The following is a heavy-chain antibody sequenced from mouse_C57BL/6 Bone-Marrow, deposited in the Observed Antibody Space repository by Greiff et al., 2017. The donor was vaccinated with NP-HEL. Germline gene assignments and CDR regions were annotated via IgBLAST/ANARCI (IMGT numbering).Heavy chain of an antibody. Sequence: EVKVIESGGGLVKPGGSLKLSCAASGFTFSSYTMSWVRQTPEKRLEWVATISGGGGNTYYPDSVKGRFTISRDNAKNTLYLQMSSLRSEDTALYYCARPIYYGNSGAMDYWGQGTSVTVSS. CDR1: GFTFSSYT. CDR2: ISGGGGNT. J-gene: IGHJ4*01. D-gene: IGHD2-1*01. CDR3: ARPIYYGNSGAMDY. V-gene: IGHV5-9*01.